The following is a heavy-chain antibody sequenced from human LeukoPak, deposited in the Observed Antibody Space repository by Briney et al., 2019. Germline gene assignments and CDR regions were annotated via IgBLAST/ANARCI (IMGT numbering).Heavy chain of an antibody. CDR3: ARTTAHNYYYYCYMDV. V-gene: IGHV1-69*05. J-gene: IGHJ6*03. CDR2: IIPIFGTA. D-gene: IGHD4-11*01. CDR1: GGTFSNYA. Sequence: GSSVKVSCXASGGTFSNYAISWVRLAPGQGLEWMGGIIPIFGTANYAQKFQGRVTITTDESTSTAYMELSSLRSEDTAAYYCARTTAHNYYYYCYMDVWGKGTTVTVSS.